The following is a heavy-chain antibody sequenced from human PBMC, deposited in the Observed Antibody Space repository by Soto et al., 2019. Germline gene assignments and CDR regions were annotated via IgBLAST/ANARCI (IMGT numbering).Heavy chain of an antibody. J-gene: IGHJ6*02. Sequence: GASVKVSCKASGYTFTSYGISWVRQARGQRLEWIGWIVVGSGNTNYAQKFQERVTITRDMSTSTAYMELSSLRSEDTAVYYCAADGGGDSYGIYYYYGMDVWGQGTTVTVSS. CDR2: IVVGSGNT. D-gene: IGHD5-18*01. CDR3: AADGGGDSYGIYYYYGMDV. CDR1: GYTFTSYG. V-gene: IGHV1-58*02.